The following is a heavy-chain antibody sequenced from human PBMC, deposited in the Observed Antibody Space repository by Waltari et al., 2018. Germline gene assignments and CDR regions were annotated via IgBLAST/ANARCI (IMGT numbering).Heavy chain of an antibody. V-gene: IGHV4-30-2*04. J-gene: IGHJ6*02. Sequence: STYYNPSLKSRVTISVDTSKNQFSLKLSSVTAADTAVYYCARQDSEMATIEFGNYGMDVWGQGTTVTVSS. D-gene: IGHD3-10*01. CDR3: ARQDSEMATIEFGNYGMDV. CDR2: ST.